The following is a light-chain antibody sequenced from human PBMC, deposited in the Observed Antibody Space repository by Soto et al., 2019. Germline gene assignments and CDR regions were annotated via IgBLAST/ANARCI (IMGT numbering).Light chain of an antibody. V-gene: IGKV3D-20*02. CDR1: QTVNGNY. J-gene: IGKJ1*01. Sequence: ETVLTQSPGTLSLSPGERATLSCRASQTVNGNYLGWYQQKPGQAPRLLIYGTSSRATGIPDRFSGSGSGTDFTLTISRLEPEDFAVYYCQQHSHWPPWTFGQGTRVEIQ. CDR3: QQHSHWPPWT. CDR2: GTS.